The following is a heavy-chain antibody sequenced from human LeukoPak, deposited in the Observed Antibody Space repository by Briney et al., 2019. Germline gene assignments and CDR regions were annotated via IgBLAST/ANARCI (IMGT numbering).Heavy chain of an antibody. V-gene: IGHV3-30*18. CDR3: AKDRGIQLWSPQNYYYYGMDV. CDR1: GFTFSSYV. CDR2: ISYDGSNK. D-gene: IGHD5-18*01. J-gene: IGHJ6*02. Sequence: PGGSLRLSCAASGFTFSSYVMHWVRQAPGKGLEWVAVISYDGSNKYYADSVKGRFTISRDNSKNTLYLQMNSLRAEDTAVYYCAKDRGIQLWSPQNYYYYGMDVWGQGTTVTVSS.